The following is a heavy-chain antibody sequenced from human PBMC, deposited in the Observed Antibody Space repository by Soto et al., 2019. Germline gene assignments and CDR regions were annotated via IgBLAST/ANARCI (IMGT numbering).Heavy chain of an antibody. CDR3: ASYRGALYFES. CDR2: VFYGGT. Sequence: XTLSLPCSVSGRSMSSNYWSWIRQSPDKGLEWLGYVFYGGTDYNPSLGGRVSMSVDTSKSQFSLKLTSVTVADTAVYYCASYRGALYFESWGPGILVTVSS. CDR1: GRSMSSNY. J-gene: IGHJ4*02. D-gene: IGHD3-16*01. V-gene: IGHV4-59*01.